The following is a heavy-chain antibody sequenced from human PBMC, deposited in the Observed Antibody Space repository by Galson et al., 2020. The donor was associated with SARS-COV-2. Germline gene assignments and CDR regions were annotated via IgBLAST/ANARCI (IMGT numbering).Heavy chain of an antibody. V-gene: IGHV1-69*05. CDR2: IIPIFGTA. J-gene: IGHJ6*02. Sequence: SVKVSCKASGGTFSSYAISWVRQAPGQGLEWMGGIIPIFGTANYAQKLQGRVTMTTDTSTSTAYMELRSLRSDDTAVYYCASGGGYSYGMTHYYYGMDVWGQGTTVTVSS. CDR3: ASGGGYSYGMTHYYYGMDV. D-gene: IGHD5-18*01. CDR1: GGTFSSYA.